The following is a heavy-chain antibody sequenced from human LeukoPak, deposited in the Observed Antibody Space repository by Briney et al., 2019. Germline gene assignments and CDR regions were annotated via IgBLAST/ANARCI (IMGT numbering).Heavy chain of an antibody. CDR1: DGSISSHH. CDR2: IYTSGTT. J-gene: IGHJ4*02. D-gene: IGHD3-16*02. V-gene: IGHV4-4*07. Sequence: SEPLSLTGTVSDGSISSHHWSWTRQPDGKGLEWIGRIYTSGTTHYNPSLKSRVTMSIDTSKNQFSLKLSSVTAADTAVYYCAGPDPYYDYVWGSYRFDYWGQGTLVTVSS. CDR3: AGPDPYYDYVWGSYRFDY.